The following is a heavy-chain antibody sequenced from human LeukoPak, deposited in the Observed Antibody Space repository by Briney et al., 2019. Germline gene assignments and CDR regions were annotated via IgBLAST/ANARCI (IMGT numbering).Heavy chain of an antibody. V-gene: IGHV3-74*01. CDR2: ISNDGTST. Sequence: GGSLRLSCAVSGLTFSDYWMHWVRQAPGKGLVWVSRISNDGTSTSYADSVKGRFTISRDNAKNTLYLQMNSLRAEDTAVYYCAKDPPSWMGLRYFDYWGQGTLVTVSS. CDR1: GLTFSDYW. D-gene: IGHD1-1*01. CDR3: AKDPPSWMGLRYFDY. J-gene: IGHJ4*02.